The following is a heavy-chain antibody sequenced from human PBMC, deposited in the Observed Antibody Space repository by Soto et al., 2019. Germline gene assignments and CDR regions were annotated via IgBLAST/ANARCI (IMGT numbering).Heavy chain of an antibody. CDR2: INHSGST. D-gene: IGHD3-16*02. J-gene: IGHJ4*02. Sequence: QVQLQQWGAGLLKPSETLSLTCAVYGGSFSGYYWSWIRQPPGKGLEWIGEINHSGSTNYNPSLKSRVTISVDTSKNQFSLKRSSVTAADTAVYYCATTWGSYRRIDYWGQGTLVTVSS. CDR1: GGSFSGYY. CDR3: ATTWGSYRRIDY. V-gene: IGHV4-34*01.